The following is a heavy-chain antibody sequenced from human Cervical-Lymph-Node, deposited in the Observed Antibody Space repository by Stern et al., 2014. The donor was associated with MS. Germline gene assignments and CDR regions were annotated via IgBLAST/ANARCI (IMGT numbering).Heavy chain of an antibody. CDR3: ARSGGNYYDTSGYSTRDEFGS. CDR2: IFYSGIT. Sequence: QLQLQESGPRLVKPSETLSLTCTVSGGSIRNYSWNWIRQPPGQGLAWLGFIFYSGITKYTPSLKSRVTMSIDTSTNQFSLKLTSATAADTAVYYCARSGGNYYDTSGYSTRDEFGSWGQGTLVTVSS. D-gene: IGHD3-22*01. CDR1: GGSIRNYS. V-gene: IGHV4-59*01. J-gene: IGHJ4*02.